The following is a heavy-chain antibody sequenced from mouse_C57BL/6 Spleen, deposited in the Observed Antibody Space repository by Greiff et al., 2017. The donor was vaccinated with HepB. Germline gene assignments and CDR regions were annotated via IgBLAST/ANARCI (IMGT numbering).Heavy chain of an antibody. CDR2: IRSKSNNYAT. D-gene: IGHD4-1*01. Sequence: EVQLVESGGGLVQPKGSLKLSCAASGFSFNTYAMNWVRQAPGKGLEWVARIRSKSNNYATYYADSVKDRFTISRDDSESMLYLQMNNLKTEETAMYYCVRYSNTWFAYWGQGTLVTVSA. CDR1: GFSFNTYA. V-gene: IGHV10-1*01. CDR3: VRYSNTWFAY. J-gene: IGHJ3*01.